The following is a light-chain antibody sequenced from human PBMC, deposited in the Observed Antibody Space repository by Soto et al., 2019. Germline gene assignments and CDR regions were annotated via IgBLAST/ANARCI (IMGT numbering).Light chain of an antibody. CDR2: AAS. CDR1: QSISSY. CDR3: QQSYSNLIT. J-gene: IGKJ5*01. V-gene: IGKV1-39*01. Sequence: DIQMTQSPSSLSASVGDRVTITCRAIQSISSYLNWYQQKPGKAPKLLXYAASSLQSGVPSRFSGSGSGTDGTLPISSLQPEDVATDYCQQSYSNLITCGQGTRLEIK.